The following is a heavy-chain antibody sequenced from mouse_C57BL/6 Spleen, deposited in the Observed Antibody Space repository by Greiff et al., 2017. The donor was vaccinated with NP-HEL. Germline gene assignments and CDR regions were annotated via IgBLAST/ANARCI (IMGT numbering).Heavy chain of an antibody. Sequence: QVQLKQSGPGLVQPSQSLSITCTVSGFSLTSYGVHWVRQSPGKGLEWLGVIWRGGSTDYNAAFMSRLSITKDNSKSQVFFKMNSLQADDTAIYYCAKRLYYDYDGGDYYYAMDYWGQGTSVTVSS. D-gene: IGHD2-4*01. J-gene: IGHJ4*01. CDR3: AKRLYYDYDGGDYYYAMDY. V-gene: IGHV2-5*01. CDR1: GFSLTSYG. CDR2: IWRGGST.